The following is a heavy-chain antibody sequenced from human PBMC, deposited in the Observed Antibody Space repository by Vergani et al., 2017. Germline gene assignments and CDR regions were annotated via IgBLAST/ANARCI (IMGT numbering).Heavy chain of an antibody. V-gene: IGHV4-59*08. J-gene: IGHJ6*03. CDR3: ARLGVIGLYYYYYMDV. Sequence: QVQLQESGPGLVKPSETLSLTCTVSGGSISSYYWRWIRQPPGKGLEWIGYIYYSGSTNYNPSLKSRVTISVDTSKNQFSLKLSSVPAADTAVYYCARLGVIGLYYYYYMDVWGKGTTVTVSS. CDR2: IYYSGST. D-gene: IGHD3-16*02. CDR1: GGSISSYY.